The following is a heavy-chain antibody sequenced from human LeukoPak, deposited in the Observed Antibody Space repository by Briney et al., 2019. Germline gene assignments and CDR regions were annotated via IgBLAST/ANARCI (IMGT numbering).Heavy chain of an antibody. V-gene: IGHV1-2*02. CDR1: GYTFTGYY. Sequence: ASVKVSCKASGYTFTGYYMHWVRQAPGQGLEWMGWINPNSGGTNYAQKFQGRVTMTRDTSISTAYMELSRLRSDDTAVYYCARVRVDYGDLGFDYWGQGTLVTVSS. CDR2: INPNSGGT. D-gene: IGHD4-17*01. CDR3: ARVRVDYGDLGFDY. J-gene: IGHJ4*02.